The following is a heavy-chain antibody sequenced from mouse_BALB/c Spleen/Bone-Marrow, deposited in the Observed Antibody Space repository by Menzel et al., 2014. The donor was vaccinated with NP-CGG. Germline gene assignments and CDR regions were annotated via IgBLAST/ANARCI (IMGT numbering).Heavy chain of an antibody. CDR3: ARDRGPPY. J-gene: IGHJ3*01. CDR1: GFSLTSYG. D-gene: IGHD3-1*01. CDR2: IWAGGST. Sequence: VKLVESGPGLVAPSQSLSNTCTVSGFSLTSYGVHWVRQPPGKGLEWLGVIWAGGSTNYNSALMSRLSISKDNSKSQVFLKMNSLQTDDTAMYYCARDRGPPYWGQGTLVTVSA. V-gene: IGHV2-9*02.